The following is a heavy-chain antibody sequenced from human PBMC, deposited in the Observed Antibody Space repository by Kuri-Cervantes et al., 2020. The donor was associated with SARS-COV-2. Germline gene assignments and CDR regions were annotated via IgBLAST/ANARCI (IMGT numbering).Heavy chain of an antibody. J-gene: IGHJ4*02. V-gene: IGHV1-2*04. D-gene: IGHD3-10*02. Sequence: ASVKDSCKASGYTFIDYYIHWVRQAPGQGLEWVGWINPNTGGTNYAQNFQGWVTITREKSPTTAYMELSRLRSDDTAFFYCARGGGVRGLMVMFRWRGVGPFDFWGQGSPVTVSS. CDR1: GYTFIDYY. CDR3: ARGGGVRGLMVMFRWRGVGPFDF. CDR2: INPNTGGT.